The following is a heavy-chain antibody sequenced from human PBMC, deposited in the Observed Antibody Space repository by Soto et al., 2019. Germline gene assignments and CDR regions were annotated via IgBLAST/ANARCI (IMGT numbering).Heavy chain of an antibody. CDR3: AKDPQDYESSAYYVDD. D-gene: IGHD3-22*01. V-gene: IGHV3-23*01. J-gene: IGHJ4*02. CDR2: ISDSGDKT. CDR1: GFTFSSYA. Sequence: EVQLLESGGGLEQRGGSLRLSCAASGFTFSSYAMSWVLQAPGKGLEWVSAISDSGDKTYYADSVKGRFTVSRDNSKNTLYLQMNSLRAEDTAVYFCAKDPQDYESSAYYVDDWGRGTLVTVSS.